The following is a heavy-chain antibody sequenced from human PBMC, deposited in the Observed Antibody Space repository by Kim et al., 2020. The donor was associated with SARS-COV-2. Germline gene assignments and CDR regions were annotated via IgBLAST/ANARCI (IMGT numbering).Heavy chain of an antibody. CDR3: ARDRLPGGWYSGFDY. V-gene: IGHV1-69*13. D-gene: IGHD6-19*01. CDR2: IIPIFGTA. J-gene: IGHJ4*02. Sequence: SVKVSCKASGGTFSSYAISWVRQAPGQGLEWMGGIIPIFGTANYAQKFQGRVTITADESTSTAYMELSSLRSEDTAVYYCARDRLPGGWYSGFDYWGQGTLVTVSS. CDR1: GGTFSSYA.